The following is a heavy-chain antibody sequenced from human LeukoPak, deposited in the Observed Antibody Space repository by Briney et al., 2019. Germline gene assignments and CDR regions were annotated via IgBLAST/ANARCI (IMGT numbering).Heavy chain of an antibody. CDR1: GGSISSSSYY. CDR3: ASPAIIAAAADDAEYFQH. CDR2: IYYSGST. D-gene: IGHD6-13*01. Sequence: SETLSLTCTVSGGSISSSSYYWGWIRQPPGKGLEWIGSIYYSGSTYYNPSLKSRVTISVDTSKNQFSLKLSSVPAADTAVYYCASPAIIAAAADDAEYFQHWGQGTLVTVSS. J-gene: IGHJ1*01. V-gene: IGHV4-39*07.